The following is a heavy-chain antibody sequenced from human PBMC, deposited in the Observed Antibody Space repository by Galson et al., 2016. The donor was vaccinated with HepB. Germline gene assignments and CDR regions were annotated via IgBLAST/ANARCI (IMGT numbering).Heavy chain of an antibody. CDR3: ARQPVPHDHADYGTGG. J-gene: IGHJ1*01. Sequence: SETLSLTCTVSGGSISSSSHYWGWIRQPPGKGLEWIGGIYHVKNIYYNPSLKSRLTISVDTSMNQFSLRLTSVTAADTAIYYCARQPVPHDHADYGTGGWGQGTLVTVSS. CDR1: GGSISSSSHY. D-gene: IGHD4-17*01. CDR2: IYHVKNI. V-gene: IGHV4-39*01.